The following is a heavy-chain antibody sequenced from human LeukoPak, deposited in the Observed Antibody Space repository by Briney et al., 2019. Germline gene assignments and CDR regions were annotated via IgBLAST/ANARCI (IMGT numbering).Heavy chain of an antibody. V-gene: IGHV3-23*01. CDR3: AKALSRVVIISAFYYYGMDV. CDR2: ISGSGGST. CDR1: GFTFSSYA. J-gene: IGHJ6*02. D-gene: IGHD3-3*01. Sequence: GGSLRLSCAASGFTFSSYAMSWVRQAPGKGLEWVSAISGSGGSTYYADSVKGRFTISRDNSKNTLYLQMNSLRAEDTAVYYCAKALSRVVIISAFYYYGMDVWGQGTTVTVSS.